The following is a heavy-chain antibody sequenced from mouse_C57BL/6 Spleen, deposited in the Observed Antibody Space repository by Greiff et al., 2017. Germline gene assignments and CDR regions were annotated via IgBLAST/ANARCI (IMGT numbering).Heavy chain of an antibody. Sequence: VQLQQSGPELVKPGASVKISCKASGYAFSSSWMNWVKQRPGKGLEWIGRIYPGDGDTNYNGTFKGKATLTADTSSSTAYMQLSSLTSEYSAGYCLARGDLLRDYGGQGTTLTVSS. J-gene: IGHJ2*01. V-gene: IGHV1-82*01. CDR3: ARGDLLRDY. D-gene: IGHD1-1*01. CDR2: IYPGDGDT. CDR1: GYAFSSSW.